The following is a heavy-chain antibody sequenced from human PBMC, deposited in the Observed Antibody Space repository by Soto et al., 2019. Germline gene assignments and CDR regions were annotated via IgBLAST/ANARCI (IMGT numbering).Heavy chain of an antibody. J-gene: IGHJ3*02. CDR2: ISYDGSNK. V-gene: IGHV3-30-3*01. D-gene: IGHD3-22*01. CDR1: GFTFSSYA. CDR3: ALYYGHAFDI. Sequence: GGSLRLSCAASGFTFSSYAMHWVRQAPGKGLEWVAVISYDGSNKYYADSVKGRFTISRDNSKNTLYLQMNSLRAEDTAVYYCALYYGHAFDIWGQGTMVTVSS.